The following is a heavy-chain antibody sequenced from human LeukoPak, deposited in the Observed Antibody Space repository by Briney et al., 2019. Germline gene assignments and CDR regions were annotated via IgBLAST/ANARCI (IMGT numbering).Heavy chain of an antibody. CDR3: ASEGGVREKPFDY. CDR1: GGSFRGYY. J-gene: IGHJ4*02. CDR2: INHSGST. Sequence: SETLSLTCAVYGGSFRGYYWSWIRQPPGKGLEWIGEINHSGSTNYNPSLKSRVTISVDTSKNQFSLKLSSVTAADTAVYYCASEGGVREKPFDYWGQGTLVTVSS. V-gene: IGHV4-34*01. D-gene: IGHD3-16*01.